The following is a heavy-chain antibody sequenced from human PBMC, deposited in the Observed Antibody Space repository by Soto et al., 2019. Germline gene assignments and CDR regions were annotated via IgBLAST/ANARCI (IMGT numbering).Heavy chain of an antibody. D-gene: IGHD1-1*01. CDR2: IIPIFGTA. J-gene: IGHJ3*02. Sequence: QVQLVQSGAEVKKPGSSVKVSCKASGGTFSSYAISWVRQAPGQGLEWMGGIIPIFGTANYAQKFQGRVTITADESTSTAYMELSSLRSEDTAVYYCARDMTEMATTGGDAFDIWGQGTMVTVSS. V-gene: IGHV1-69*01. CDR1: GGTFSSYA. CDR3: ARDMTEMATTGGDAFDI.